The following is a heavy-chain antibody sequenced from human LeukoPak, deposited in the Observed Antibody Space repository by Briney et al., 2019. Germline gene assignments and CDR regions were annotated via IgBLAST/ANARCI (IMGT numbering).Heavy chain of an antibody. CDR3: AREILGSAFSFDY. CDR1: RFTFRSYT. J-gene: IGHJ4*02. Sequence: GGSLRLSCPACRFTFRSYTMHWVRQAPGKGLEWVAVILYDGRTTIYAESVRGRFTISRDSSENTLYLQMNNLRPEDTAIYYCAREILGSAFSFDYWGQGNLVTVSS. CDR2: ILYDGRTT. V-gene: IGHV3-30*04. D-gene: IGHD1-26*01.